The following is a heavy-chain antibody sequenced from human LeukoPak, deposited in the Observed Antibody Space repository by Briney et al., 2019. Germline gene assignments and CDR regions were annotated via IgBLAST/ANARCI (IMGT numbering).Heavy chain of an antibody. CDR3: ARGGYSSSWSNWFDP. CDR1: GFTFSSYW. V-gene: IGHV3-74*01. D-gene: IGHD6-13*01. CDR2: INSDGSST. Sequence: GGSLRLSCAAPGFTFSSYWMHWVRQAPGKGLVWVSRINSDGSSTNYADSVKSRFSISRDNAKNTLYLQMNSLRAEDTAVYYCARGGYSSSWSNWFDPWGQGTLVTVSS. J-gene: IGHJ5*02.